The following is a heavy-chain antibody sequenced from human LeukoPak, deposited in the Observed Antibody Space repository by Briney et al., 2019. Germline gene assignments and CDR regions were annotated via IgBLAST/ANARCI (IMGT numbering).Heavy chain of an antibody. CDR3: ARHESNYDILTGYYISPFDY. Sequence: PSETLSLTCTVSGGSISSSTYYWGWIRQPAGRGLEWIGSIYYSGNIYYNPSVKIRVTISVDTSKNQFSLNLSSVTAADTALYYCARHESNYDILTGYYISPFDYWGQGTLVTVSS. J-gene: IGHJ4*02. CDR2: IYYSGNI. CDR1: GGSISSSTYY. V-gene: IGHV4-39*01. D-gene: IGHD3-9*01.